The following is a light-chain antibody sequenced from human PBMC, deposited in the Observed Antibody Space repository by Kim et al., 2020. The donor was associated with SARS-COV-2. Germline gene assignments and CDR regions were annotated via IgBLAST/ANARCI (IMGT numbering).Light chain of an antibody. CDR3: QQYIRSPYS. Sequence: LSPGARAPPSRRASQRISSNDLAWYQHKPAQAPRLLIHDESSRAPGIPDRFSGSGSETDFTLTISRLEPEDFAVYYCQQYIRSPYSFGQGPKLEI. CDR2: DES. V-gene: IGKV3-20*01. CDR1: QRISSND. J-gene: IGKJ2*03.